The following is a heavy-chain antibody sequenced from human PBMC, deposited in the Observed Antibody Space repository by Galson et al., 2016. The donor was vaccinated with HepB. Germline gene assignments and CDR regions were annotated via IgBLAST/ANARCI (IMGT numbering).Heavy chain of an antibody. CDR1: GFTFIDYY. CDR2: ISSSGNTV. V-gene: IGHV3-11*01. Sequence: SLRLSCAASGFTFIDYYMGWIRQAPGKGLEWVSYISSSGNTVYYADSVKGRFSFSRDNAKNSLFLQMNSMRAEDTAVYYCARDKIAASAAGSFDYWGQGALVTVSS. CDR3: ARDKIAASAAGSFDY. J-gene: IGHJ4*02. D-gene: IGHD6-6*01.